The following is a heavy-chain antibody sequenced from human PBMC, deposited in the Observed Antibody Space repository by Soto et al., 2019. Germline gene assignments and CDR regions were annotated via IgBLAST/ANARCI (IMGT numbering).Heavy chain of an antibody. V-gene: IGHV4-30-4*01. J-gene: IGHJ4*02. Sequence: VQLQESGPGLVRPSETLSLTCTVSGGSISSGNFYWSWIRQPPGKGLEGVGYLYFSGSTSYSPSLKSRQTISLNPSHSQFSLKLTSVTAADRAVYYCAHESHCGNTYFDLCGQGALVPVSS. CDR1: GGSISSGNFY. CDR2: LYFSGST. CDR3: AHESHCGNTYFDL. D-gene: IGHD1-26*01.